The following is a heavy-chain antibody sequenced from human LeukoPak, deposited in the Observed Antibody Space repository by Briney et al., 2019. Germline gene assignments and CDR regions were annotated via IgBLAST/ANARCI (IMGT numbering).Heavy chain of an antibody. D-gene: IGHD2-2*01. Sequence: GESLKISCNGSGYSFTSYWIGWVRQMPGKGLEWMGIIYPGDSDTRYSPSFQGQVTISADKSISTAYLQWSSLKASDTAMYYCARHGGYCSSTSCYGGFVDYWGQGTLVTVSS. CDR1: GYSFTSYW. CDR3: ARHGGYCSSTSCYGGFVDY. CDR2: IYPGDSDT. V-gene: IGHV5-51*01. J-gene: IGHJ4*02.